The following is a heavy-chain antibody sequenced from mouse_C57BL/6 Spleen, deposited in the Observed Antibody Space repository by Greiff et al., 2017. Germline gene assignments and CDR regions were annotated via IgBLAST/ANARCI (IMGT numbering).Heavy chain of an antibody. CDR2: IWSGGST. CDR1: GFSLTSYG. D-gene: IGHD2-4*01. Sequence: VKVVESGPGLVQPSQSLSITCTVSGFSLTSYGVHWVRQSPGKGLEWLGVIWSGGSTDYNAAFISRLSISKDNSKSQVFFKMNSLQADDTAIYYCARRDYDYDGDSMDYWGQGTSVTVSS. CDR3: ARRDYDYDGDSMDY. V-gene: IGHV2-2*01. J-gene: IGHJ4*01.